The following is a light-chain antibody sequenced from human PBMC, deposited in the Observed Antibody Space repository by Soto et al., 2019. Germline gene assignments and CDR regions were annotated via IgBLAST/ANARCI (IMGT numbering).Light chain of an antibody. CDR1: QSLSGN. J-gene: IGKJ1*01. Sequence: EIVMTQSPATLSVSPGERVTLSCRASQSLSGNLAWYQQKPGQAPRLLIYRASTRATGIPARFSGSTSGTEFTLTISSLQSEDFAVYYCQQYNSWPSFGQGTKVEIK. V-gene: IGKV3-15*01. CDR2: RAS. CDR3: QQYNSWPS.